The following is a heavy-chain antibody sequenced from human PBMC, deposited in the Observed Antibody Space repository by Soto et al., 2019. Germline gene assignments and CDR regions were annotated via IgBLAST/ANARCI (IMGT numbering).Heavy chain of an antibody. CDR3: AKDATSFNGVWDPLDM. V-gene: IGHV3-23*01. J-gene: IGHJ3*02. CDR2: VGGSDDDK. D-gene: IGHD2-8*01. CDR1: GFTFSDYA. Sequence: EVQLLESGGGVVQPGGSLRLSCAASGFTFSDYAMSWVRQTPGKGLQWVSGVGGSDDDKHYADSVRGRFIVSRDNSKNPLYLQMNSLRADDTAIYYCAKDATSFNGVWDPLDMWGQGTEVTVSS.